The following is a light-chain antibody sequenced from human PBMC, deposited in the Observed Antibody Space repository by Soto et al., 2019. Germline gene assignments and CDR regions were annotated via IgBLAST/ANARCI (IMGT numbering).Light chain of an antibody. J-gene: IGKJ1*01. Sequence: IVLMQSPATLSVSPGEGATLSCRASQSVNSNLVWYQQKPGQAPRLLIYDASTRATAIPARFSGSGSGTEFTLTISSLQSEDFAVYYCQQHNNWPRTFGQGTKVDIK. CDR1: QSVNSN. V-gene: IGKV3-15*01. CDR3: QQHNNWPRT. CDR2: DAS.